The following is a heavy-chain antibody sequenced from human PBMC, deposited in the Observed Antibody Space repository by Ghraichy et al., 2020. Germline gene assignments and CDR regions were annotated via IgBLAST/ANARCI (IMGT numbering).Heavy chain of an antibody. CDR1: GGSISSSSYY. CDR2: IYYSGST. V-gene: IGHV4-39*01. CDR3: ARQDPNTTVQGVNIPIYWYFDL. Sequence: SETLSLTCTVSGGSISSSSYYWGWIRQPPGKGLEWIGSIYYSGSTYYNPSLKSRVTISVDTSKNQFSLKLSSVTAADTAVYYCARQDPNTTVQGVNIPIYWYFDLWGRGTLVTVSS. J-gene: IGHJ2*01. D-gene: IGHD3-10*01.